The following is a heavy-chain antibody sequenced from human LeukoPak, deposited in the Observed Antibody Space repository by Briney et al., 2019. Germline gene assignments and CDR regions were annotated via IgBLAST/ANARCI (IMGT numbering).Heavy chain of an antibody. CDR2: ISTGGRNT. J-gene: IGHJ4*02. Sequence: PGGSLRLSCAASGFTFTSSAMSWVRQAPGKGLEWVSAISTGGRNTYYADSVKGRFTVSRDNSKNTLYLQMNSLRAEDTALYYSAKGNRDSGWDYWGRGTLVTVSS. V-gene: IGHV3-23*01. CDR3: AKGNRDSGWDY. CDR1: GFTFTSSA. D-gene: IGHD6-19*01.